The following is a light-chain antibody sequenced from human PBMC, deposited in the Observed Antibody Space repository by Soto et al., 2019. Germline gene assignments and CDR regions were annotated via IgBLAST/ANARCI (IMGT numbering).Light chain of an antibody. CDR2: KAS. CDR3: QQYNDNWT. Sequence: DIQMTQSPSTLSASVGDRVTITCRASQSISSWLAWYQQKPGKAPKLLIYKASTLQSGVPSRFSGSGSGTEFTRAISSLQPEDSATYYCQQYNDNWTFGQGTKVEIK. V-gene: IGKV1-5*03. CDR1: QSISSW. J-gene: IGKJ1*01.